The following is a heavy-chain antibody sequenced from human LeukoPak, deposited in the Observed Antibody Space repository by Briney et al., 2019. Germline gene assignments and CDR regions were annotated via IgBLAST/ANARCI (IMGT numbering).Heavy chain of an antibody. CDR1: GFTFSSYW. V-gene: IGHV3-7*01. CDR2: IKQDGSEK. D-gene: IGHD3-22*01. Sequence: GGSLRLSCAASGFTFSSYWMSWVRQAPGKGLEWVANIKQDGSEKYYVDSVKGRFTISRDNAKTSLYLQMNSLRAEDTAVYYCARDVYYDSSGYVDYWGQGTLVTVSS. CDR3: ARDVYYDSSGYVDY. J-gene: IGHJ4*02.